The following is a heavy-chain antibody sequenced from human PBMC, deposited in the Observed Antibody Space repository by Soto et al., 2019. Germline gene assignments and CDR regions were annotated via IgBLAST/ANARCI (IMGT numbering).Heavy chain of an antibody. CDR1: GYSFSSFW. J-gene: IGHJ4*02. V-gene: IGHV5-10-1*01. Sequence: PGESLKISCQGSGYSFSSFWIHWVRQLPGRGLEWVGRIDPSDSYTSYSPSFQGHVTISIDESVTTAYLQWNSLQASDTATYYCARQAYRSPPFFETFFDYWGQGSLVTVSS. CDR3: ARQAYRSPPFFETFFDY. D-gene: IGHD3-3*01. CDR2: IDPSDSYT.